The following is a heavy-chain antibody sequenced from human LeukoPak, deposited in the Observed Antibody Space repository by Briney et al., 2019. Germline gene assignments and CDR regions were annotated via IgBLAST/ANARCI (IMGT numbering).Heavy chain of an antibody. V-gene: IGHV4-59*12. CDR1: GGSISSYY. J-gene: IGHJ6*03. Sequence: SETLSLTCTVSGGSISSYYWSWIRQPPGKGLEWIGYIYYSGSTNYNPSLKSRVTISVDTSKNQFSLKLSSVTAADTAVYYCARDSGGWTYYYYYYMDVWGKGTTVTVSS. CDR3: ARDSGGWTYYYYYYMDV. CDR2: IYYSGST. D-gene: IGHD6-19*01.